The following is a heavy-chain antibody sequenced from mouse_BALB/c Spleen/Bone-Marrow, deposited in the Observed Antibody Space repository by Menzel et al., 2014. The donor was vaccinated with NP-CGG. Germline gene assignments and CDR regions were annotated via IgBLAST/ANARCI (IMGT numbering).Heavy chain of an antibody. CDR2: ILPGSGIT. CDR3: ARSPY. CDR1: GYTFNSYW. V-gene: IGHV1-9*01. Sequence: VHLQQSGAELMKPGASVKISCKATGYTFNSYWIEWVKQRPGHGLEWIGEILPGSGITNYNEKFKVKSTFNADTSSNTAYMQLSSLTSEDSAVYYCARSPYWGQGTLVTVSA. J-gene: IGHJ3*01.